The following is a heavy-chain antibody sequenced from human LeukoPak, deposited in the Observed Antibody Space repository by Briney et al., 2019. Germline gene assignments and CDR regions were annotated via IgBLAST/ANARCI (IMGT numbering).Heavy chain of an antibody. CDR2: ISGSGGST. CDR1: GFTFSSYA. J-gene: IGHJ4*02. D-gene: IGHD3-3*01. CDR3: AKTPNYDFWSGYFGAPSINFDY. V-gene: IGHV3-23*01. Sequence: GGSLRLSCAASGFTFSSYAMNWVRQAPGKGLEWVSDISGSGGSTYYAGSVKGRFTISRDNSKNTLYLQMNSLRAEDTAVYYCAKTPNYDFWSGYFGAPSINFDYWGQGTLVTVSS.